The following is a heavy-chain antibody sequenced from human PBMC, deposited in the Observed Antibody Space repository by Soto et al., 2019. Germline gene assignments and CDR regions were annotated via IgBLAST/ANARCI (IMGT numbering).Heavy chain of an antibody. V-gene: IGHV4-59*12. J-gene: IGHJ5*02. CDR2: IYNSRTT. Sequence: SETLSLNCTVSGGSISSYYWSWSRQPPGKGLEWIGYIYNSRTTNYNPSLKSRVTISGDTSKNQFSLKLSSVTAADTAVYYCARAIGWGWFDPWGQGTLVTVSS. CDR3: ARAIGWGWFDP. D-gene: IGHD3-16*01. CDR1: GGSISSYY.